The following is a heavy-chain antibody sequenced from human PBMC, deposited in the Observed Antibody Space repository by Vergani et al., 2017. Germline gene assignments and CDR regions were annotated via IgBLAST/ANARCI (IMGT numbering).Heavy chain of an antibody. J-gene: IGHJ4*02. V-gene: IGHV4-39*01. CDR2: IYYSGLT. CDR1: ADYISSGSYY. Sequence: QLQLQQSGPGLVKPSETLFLTCTVSADYISSGSYYWGWIRQPPGKSLEWIGSIYYSGLTYYNPSLKSRVAISVDTSKNQCSLKVTSVTAADTAVYFCARQRPGSGWSPGDFDDWGQGILVTVSS. D-gene: IGHD6-19*01. CDR3: ARQRPGSGWSPGDFDD.